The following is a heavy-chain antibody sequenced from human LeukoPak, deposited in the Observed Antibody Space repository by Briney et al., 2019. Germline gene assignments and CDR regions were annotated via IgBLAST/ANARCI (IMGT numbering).Heavy chain of an antibody. CDR3: ARVSSGWLFDY. D-gene: IGHD6-19*01. V-gene: IGHV4-59*12. Sequence: SETLSLTCAVYGGSFSGYYWSWIRQPPGKGLEWIGYIYYSGSTNYNPSLKSRVTISVDTSKNQFSLKLSSVTAADTAVYYCARVSSGWLFDYWGQGTLVTVSS. CDR2: IYYSGST. CDR1: GGSFSGYY. J-gene: IGHJ4*02.